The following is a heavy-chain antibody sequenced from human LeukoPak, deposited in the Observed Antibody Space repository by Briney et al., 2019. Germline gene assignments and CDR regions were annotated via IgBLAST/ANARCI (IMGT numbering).Heavy chain of an antibody. Sequence: GGSLRLSCVASGFTFSRYWMSWVRQAPGKGLVWVANIKQDGSEEYYVDSVKGRFTISRDNAKNSLYLQVDSLRAEDTAVYYCYGESYLFDYWGQGTLVTVS. CDR2: IKQDGSEE. CDR1: GFTFSRYW. V-gene: IGHV3-7*01. D-gene: IGHD3-10*01. J-gene: IGHJ4*02. CDR3: YGESYLFDY.